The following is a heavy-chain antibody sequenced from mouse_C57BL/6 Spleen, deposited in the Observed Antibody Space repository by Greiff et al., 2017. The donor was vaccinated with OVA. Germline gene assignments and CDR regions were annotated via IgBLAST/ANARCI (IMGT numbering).Heavy chain of an antibody. Sequence: EVKLMESGGGLVKPGGSLKLSCAASGFTFSSYAMSWVRQTPEKRLEWVATISDGGSYTYYPDNVKGRFTISRDNAKNNLYLQMSHLKSEDTAMYYCARPTVVATGFDYWGQGTTLTVSS. CDR1: GFTFSSYA. CDR2: ISDGGSYT. J-gene: IGHJ2*01. CDR3: ARPTVVATGFDY. D-gene: IGHD1-1*01. V-gene: IGHV5-4*03.